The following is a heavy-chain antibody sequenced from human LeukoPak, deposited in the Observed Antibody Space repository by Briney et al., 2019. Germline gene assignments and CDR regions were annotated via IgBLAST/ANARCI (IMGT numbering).Heavy chain of an antibody. V-gene: IGHV4-4*07. CDR1: GGSISSYY. Sequence: SETLSLTCTVSGGSISSYYWSWIRQPAGKGLEWIGRIYTSGSTNYIPSLKSRVTMSVDTSKNQFSLKLSSVTAADTAVYYCASRPIPVDIFDSWGQGTLVTVSS. CDR3: ASRPIPVDIFDS. J-gene: IGHJ4*02. D-gene: IGHD6-19*01. CDR2: IYTSGST.